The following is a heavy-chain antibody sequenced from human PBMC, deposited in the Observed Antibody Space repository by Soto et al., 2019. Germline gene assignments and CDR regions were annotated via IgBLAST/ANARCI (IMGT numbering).Heavy chain of an antibody. CDR3: ARARYSSSWSPNNDAFDI. CDR2: IYYSGST. J-gene: IGHJ3*02. V-gene: IGHV4-31*03. CDR1: GGSICSGGYY. D-gene: IGHD6-13*01. Sequence: PAETLSLTCTVSGGSICSGGYYWSWIRQHPGKGLEWIGYIYYSGSTYYNPSLKSRVTISVDTSKNQFSLKLSSVTAADTAVYYCARARYSSSWSPNNDAFDIWGQGTMVTVS.